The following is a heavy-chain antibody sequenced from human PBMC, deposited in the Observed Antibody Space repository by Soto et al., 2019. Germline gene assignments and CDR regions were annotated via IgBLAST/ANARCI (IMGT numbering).Heavy chain of an antibody. CDR3: ARDWAPSSSWLIYFDY. CDR1: GFTFSSYS. J-gene: IGHJ4*02. V-gene: IGHV3-48*01. Sequence: GGSLRLSCAASGFTFSSYSMNWVRQAPGKGLEWVSYISSSSSTIYYADSVKGRFTISRDNAKNSLYLQMNSLRTEDTAVYYCARDWAPSSSWLIYFDYWGQGTLVTVSS. CDR2: ISSSSSTI. D-gene: IGHD6-13*01.